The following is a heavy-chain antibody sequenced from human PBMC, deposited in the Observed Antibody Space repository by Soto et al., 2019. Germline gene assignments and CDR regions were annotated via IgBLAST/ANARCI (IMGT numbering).Heavy chain of an antibody. J-gene: IGHJ4*02. Sequence: ASVKVSCKASGYTFTSYAMRWVRQAPGQRLEWMGWINAGNGNTKYSQKFQGRVTITRDTSASTAYMELSSLRSEDTAVFFFSRDRGAYEILTGYYDYWGQGTLVTVSS. CDR2: INAGNGNT. CDR1: GYTFTSYA. V-gene: IGHV1-3*01. CDR3: SRDRGAYEILTGYYDY. D-gene: IGHD3-9*01.